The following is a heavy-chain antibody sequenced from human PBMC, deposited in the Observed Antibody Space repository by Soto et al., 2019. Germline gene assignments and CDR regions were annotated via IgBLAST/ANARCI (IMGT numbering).Heavy chain of an antibody. CDR2: IKQDGSES. CDR1: GFTFSNYW. J-gene: IGHJ5*02. D-gene: IGHD2-21*01. V-gene: IGHV3-7*01. CDR3: ASARHIGP. Sequence: GSLRLSCAASGFTFSNYWMSWVRQAPGKGLEWVANIKQDGSESNYADSVKGRFTISRDNAENSLYLQMTSLRAEDTAVYYCASARHIGPWGQGTLVTVSS.